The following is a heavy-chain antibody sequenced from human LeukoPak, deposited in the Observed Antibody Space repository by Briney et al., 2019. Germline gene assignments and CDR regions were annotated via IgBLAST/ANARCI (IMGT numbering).Heavy chain of an antibody. CDR3: ASSPSGYWWNFDC. J-gene: IGHJ4*02. CDR1: GGSISSGDYY. CDR2: IYYSGST. V-gene: IGHV4-30-4*08. D-gene: IGHD3-22*01. Sequence: SETLSLTCTVSGGSISSGDYYWSWIRQHPGKGLEWIGYIYYSGSTYNNPSLKSRVTISVDTTKNQFSLKLTSVTAADTAVYYCASSPSGYWWNFDCWGQGTLVTVSS.